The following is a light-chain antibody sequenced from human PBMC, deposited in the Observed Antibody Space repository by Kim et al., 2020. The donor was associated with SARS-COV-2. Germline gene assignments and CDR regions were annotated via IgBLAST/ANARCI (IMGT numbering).Light chain of an antibody. Sequence: QTVTIACHGHILGYVYANWYQEKPGQAPVLVIYGKNERPAGIPGRFSGSSSGDTASLTSSGTQADDEADYIFCSRDGTNKPLVFGTGTKVTVL. V-gene: IGLV3-19*01. CDR1: ILGYVY. J-gene: IGLJ1*01. CDR2: GKN. CDR3: CSRDGTNKPLV.